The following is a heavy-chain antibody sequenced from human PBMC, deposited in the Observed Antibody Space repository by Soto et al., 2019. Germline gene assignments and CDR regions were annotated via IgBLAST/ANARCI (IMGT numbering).Heavy chain of an antibody. J-gene: IGHJ3*02. CDR2: ISGRGGST. Sequence: GGSRRLSCAASGFTFSSYAVSWVRQAQGKGLEWVSAISGRGGSTYYADSVKGRFTISRDNSKNTLYMQMNSLRAEDTAVYYCAKDSRAVAGSLTDAFDIWGQGTMVTVSS. D-gene: IGHD6-19*01. CDR1: GFTFSSYA. V-gene: IGHV3-23*01. CDR3: AKDSRAVAGSLTDAFDI.